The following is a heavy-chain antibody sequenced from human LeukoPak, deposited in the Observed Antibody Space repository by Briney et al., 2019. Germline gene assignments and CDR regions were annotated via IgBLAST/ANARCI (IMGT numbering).Heavy chain of an antibody. CDR2: ISGSGGST. J-gene: IGHJ4*02. Sequence: GGSLRLSCAASGFTFSSYAMSWVRQAPGKGLEWDSAISGSGGSTYYADSVKGRFTISRDNSKNTLYLQINKLRAGDTALYYCAKDSGYDPFDHWGQGTLVTVSS. CDR3: AKDSGYDPFDH. CDR1: GFTFSSYA. D-gene: IGHD5-12*01. V-gene: IGHV3-23*01.